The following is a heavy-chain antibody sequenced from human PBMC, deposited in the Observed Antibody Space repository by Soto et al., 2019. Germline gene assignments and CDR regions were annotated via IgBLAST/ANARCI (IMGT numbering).Heavy chain of an antibody. Sequence: QVQLQESGPGLVKPSQTLSLTCTVSGGSISSGGYYWSWIRQHPGKGLEWIGYIYYSGSTYYNPSLKSRVTISVDSSKHQFSLKLRSVTAADTAVYYCARETYDSSGYYSLFDYWGQGTLVTVSS. CDR1: GGSISSGGYY. D-gene: IGHD3-22*01. V-gene: IGHV4-31*03. CDR3: ARETYDSSGYYSLFDY. J-gene: IGHJ4*02. CDR2: IYYSGST.